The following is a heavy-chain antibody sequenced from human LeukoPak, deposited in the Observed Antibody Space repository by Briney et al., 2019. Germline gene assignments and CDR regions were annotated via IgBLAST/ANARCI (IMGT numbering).Heavy chain of an antibody. V-gene: IGHV4-34*01. CDR2: INHSGST. CDR1: DGSFSGYY. Sequence: SETLSLTCAVYDGSFSGYYWSWIRQPPGKGLEWIGEINHSGSTNYNPSLKSRVTISVDTSKNQFSLKLSSVTAADTAVYYCARRRDYVWGSYRNYNWFDPWGQGTLVTVSS. J-gene: IGHJ5*02. D-gene: IGHD3-16*01. CDR3: ARRRDYVWGSYRNYNWFDP.